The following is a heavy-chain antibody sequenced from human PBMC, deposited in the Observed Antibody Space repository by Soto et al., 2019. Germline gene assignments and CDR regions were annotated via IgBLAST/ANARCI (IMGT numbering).Heavy chain of an antibody. CDR1: GFTFSSYS. J-gene: IGHJ5*02. CDR2: ISSSSTI. CDR3: ARDVSSYSFS. D-gene: IGHD3-22*01. V-gene: IGHV3-48*02. Sequence: RLSCAASGFTFSSYSMNWVRQAPGKGLEWVSYISSSSTIYYADSVKGRFTISRDNAKNSLYLQMNSLRDEDTAIYYCARDVSSYSFSWGQGTLVTVSS.